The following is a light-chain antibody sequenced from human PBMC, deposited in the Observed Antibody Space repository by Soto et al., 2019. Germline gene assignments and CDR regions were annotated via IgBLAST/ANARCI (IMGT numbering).Light chain of an antibody. Sequence: QSALTQPASVSGSPGQSITISCTGTSSDVGGYNYVSWFQQHPGKAPKLMIYEVSNRPPGVSNRFSGSKSGNTASLTISELQAEDEADYYCTSFTTISAWVFGGGTKLTVL. CDR2: EVS. CDR1: SSDVGGYNY. V-gene: IGLV2-14*01. CDR3: TSFTTISAWV. J-gene: IGLJ3*02.